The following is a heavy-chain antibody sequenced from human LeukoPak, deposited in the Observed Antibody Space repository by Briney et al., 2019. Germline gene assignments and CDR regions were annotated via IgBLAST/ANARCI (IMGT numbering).Heavy chain of an antibody. CDR2: IYYSGST. CDR3: ARERITMVRGVNNWFDP. CDR1: GGSISSYY. D-gene: IGHD3-10*01. V-gene: IGHV4-59*01. J-gene: IGHJ5*02. Sequence: PSETLSLTCTVSGGSISSYYWSWIRQPPGKGLEWIGYIYYSGSTNYNPSLKSRVTISVDTSKNQFSLKLRSVTAADTAVYYCARERITMVRGVNNWFDPWGQGTLVTVSS.